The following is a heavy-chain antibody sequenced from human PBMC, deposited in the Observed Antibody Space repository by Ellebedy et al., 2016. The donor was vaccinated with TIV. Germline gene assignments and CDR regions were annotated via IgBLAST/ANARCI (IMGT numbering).Heavy chain of an antibody. CDR1: GFTFSRYS. CDR2: ISSNSNSI. D-gene: IGHD2-8*01. V-gene: IGHV3-21*06. Sequence: GESLKISCTASGFTFSRYSMHWVRQAPGKGLEWVSSISSNSNSIYYADSLKGRFTISRDNAKNLLYLQMSSLRAEDTAVYYCARDLECTYWGQGTLVTVSS. CDR3: ARDLECTY. J-gene: IGHJ4*02.